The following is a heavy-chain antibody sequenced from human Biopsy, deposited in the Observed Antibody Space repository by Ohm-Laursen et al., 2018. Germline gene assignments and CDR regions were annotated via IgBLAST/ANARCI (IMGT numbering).Heavy chain of an antibody. J-gene: IGHJ4*02. D-gene: IGHD3-10*01. V-gene: IGHV3-9*01. CDR1: GLTFDDYA. CDR3: VKAAYGSGTYHPIDY. CDR2: ISWNSDFI. Sequence: SLRLSCAASGLTFDDYAMHWVRQAPGKGLEWVSGISWNSDFIGYADSVKGRFTISRDNAKRSLYLQMNSLRVKDTAFYYCVKAAYGSGTYHPIDYWGQGTLVTVSS.